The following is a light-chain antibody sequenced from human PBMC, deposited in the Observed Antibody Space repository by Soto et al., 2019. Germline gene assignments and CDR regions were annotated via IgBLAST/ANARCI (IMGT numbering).Light chain of an antibody. V-gene: IGKV3-15*01. J-gene: IGKJ4*01. CDR1: QNVYNN. CDR2: DAS. CDR3: QQCRNWPLT. Sequence: EIVKTKSPATLSVSPGEGATLSCKARQNVYNNLAWYQQRPGQPPRLLIYDASTRATGISARFSGRGYGTEFTLTISSLQSEDFAVYFCQQCRNWPLTCGGGTKVEIK.